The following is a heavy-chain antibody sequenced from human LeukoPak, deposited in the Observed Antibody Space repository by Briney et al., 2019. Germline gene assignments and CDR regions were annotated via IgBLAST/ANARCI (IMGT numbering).Heavy chain of an antibody. CDR1: AFTFSDYS. CDR3: ARDRIKSGSYYFDY. J-gene: IGHJ4*02. Sequence: GGSLRLSCAASAFTFSDYSMNWVRQAPGKGLEWVSYISGRSSTIYYADSVKGRFTISRDNAKNSMYLQMSSLRAEDTAVYYCARDRIKSGSYYFDYWGQGTLVTVSS. V-gene: IGHV3-48*01. CDR2: ISGRSSTI. D-gene: IGHD1-26*01.